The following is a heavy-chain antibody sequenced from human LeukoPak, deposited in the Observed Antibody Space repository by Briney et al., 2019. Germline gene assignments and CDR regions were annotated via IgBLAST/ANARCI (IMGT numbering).Heavy chain of an antibody. Sequence: GGSLRLSCTASGFTFSSYSMNWVRQAPGKGLEWVSSISSSSSYIYYAGSVKGRFTISRDNAKNSLYLQMSSLRAEDTAVYYCARDGRMATTDTEQFDYWGQGTLVTVSS. D-gene: IGHD5-24*01. J-gene: IGHJ4*02. V-gene: IGHV3-21*01. CDR1: GFTFSSYS. CDR2: ISSSSSYI. CDR3: ARDGRMATTDTEQFDY.